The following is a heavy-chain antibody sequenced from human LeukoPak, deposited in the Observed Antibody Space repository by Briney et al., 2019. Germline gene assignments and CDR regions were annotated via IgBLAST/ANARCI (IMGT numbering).Heavy chain of an antibody. J-gene: IGHJ6*03. CDR3: STGAYCSSTTCHFYYYYYMDV. Sequence: GGSLRLSCAASGFTFKNVWVSWVRQAPGKGLEWIGRIKSKVDGGTTDYAAPVKGRFTISRDDSETTLYLQMNSLETEDTGVSYCSTGAYCSSTTCHFYYYYYMDVWGKGTTVTVSS. D-gene: IGHD2-2*01. CDR1: GFTFKNVW. V-gene: IGHV3-15*05. CDR2: IKSKVDGGTT.